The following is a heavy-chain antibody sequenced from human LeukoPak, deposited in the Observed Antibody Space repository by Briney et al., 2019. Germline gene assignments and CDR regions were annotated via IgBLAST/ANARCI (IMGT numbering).Heavy chain of an antibody. CDR2: IRHDGSKK. V-gene: IGHV3-7*01. J-gene: IGHJ5*02. D-gene: IGHD3-3*02. CDR3: ATEEVRGNEHFCSGYTFTT. Sequence: GGSLRLSCAASGFTFSRFCMTWVRQAPGKGLEWVAYIRHDGSKKYYVDSVKGRFTISRDNAKNSLFLQMHSLRAEDTAIYYCATEEVRGNEHFCSGYTFTTWGQGALVTVSS. CDR1: GFTFSRFC.